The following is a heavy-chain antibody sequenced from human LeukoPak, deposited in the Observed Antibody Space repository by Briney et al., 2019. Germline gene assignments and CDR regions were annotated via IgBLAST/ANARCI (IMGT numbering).Heavy chain of an antibody. CDR2: IIPIFGTA. V-gene: IGHV1-69*13. J-gene: IGHJ4*02. CDR1: GGTFSSYA. Sequence: ASVKVSCKASGGTFSSYAISWVRQAPGQGLEWMGGIIPIFGTANYAQKFQGRVTITADESTSTAYMELSSLRSEDTAVYYCAKQPSALAGTYDYWGQGTLVTVSS. D-gene: IGHD6-19*01. CDR3: AKQPSALAGTYDY.